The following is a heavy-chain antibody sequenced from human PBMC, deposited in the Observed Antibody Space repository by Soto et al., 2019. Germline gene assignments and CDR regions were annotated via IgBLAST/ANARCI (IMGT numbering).Heavy chain of an antibody. V-gene: IGHV1-69*12. CDR3: ARGAATKIVGVMYDALEI. CDR2: IIPGFGTA. Sequence: QGQLVQSGAEVKKPGSSVKVSCKASGATLATFINFGITWVRRAPGQGLEWMGGIIPGFGTAHYAQKFQGRLTISADESTRTAYMELSSLRSEDTAVYYCARGAATKIVGVMYDALEIWGQGTMVTVSS. CDR1: GATLATFINFG. J-gene: IGHJ3*02. D-gene: IGHD3-22*01.